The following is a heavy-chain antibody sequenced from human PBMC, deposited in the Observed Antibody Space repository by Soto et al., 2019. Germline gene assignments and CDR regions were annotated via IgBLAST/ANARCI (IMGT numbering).Heavy chain of an antibody. D-gene: IGHD3-10*01. CDR2: IYTSGST. J-gene: IGHJ4*02. Sequence: SETLSLTCTVSGGSISSYYWSWIRQPAGKGLEWIGRIYTSGSTNYNPSLKSRVTMSVDTSKNQFSLKLSSVTAADTAVHYCARESRSGGDMVRGVIITRCFDYWGQGTLVTVSS. CDR1: GGSISSYY. CDR3: ARESRSGGDMVRGVIITRCFDY. V-gene: IGHV4-4*07.